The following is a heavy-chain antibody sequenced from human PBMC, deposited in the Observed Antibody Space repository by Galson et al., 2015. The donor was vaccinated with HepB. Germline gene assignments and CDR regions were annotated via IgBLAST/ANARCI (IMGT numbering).Heavy chain of an antibody. J-gene: IGHJ4*02. CDR3: ARDSHYYDSSGIDY. CDR2: IWYDGSNK. D-gene: IGHD3-22*01. Sequence: SLRLSCAASGFTFSSYGMHWVRQAPGKGLEWVAVIWYDGSNKYYADSVKGRFTISRDNSKNTLYLQMNSLRAEDTAVYYCARDSHYYDSSGIDYWGQGTLVTVSS. CDR1: GFTFSSYG. V-gene: IGHV3-33*01.